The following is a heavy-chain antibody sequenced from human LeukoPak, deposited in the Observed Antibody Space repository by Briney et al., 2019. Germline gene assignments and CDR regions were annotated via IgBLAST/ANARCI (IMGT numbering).Heavy chain of an antibody. CDR3: ASPAQQWRWYYFDY. CDR2: IYSGGSS. V-gene: IGHV3-66*01. J-gene: IGHJ4*02. Sequence: PGGSLRLSCAASEFTVSSNHMSWVRQAPGKGLEWVSLIYSGGSSFYADSVKGRFTISRDKSKNTLYLQMNSLRAEDTAVYHCASPAQQWRWYYFDYWGQGTLVTVSS. CDR1: EFTVSSNH. D-gene: IGHD6-19*01.